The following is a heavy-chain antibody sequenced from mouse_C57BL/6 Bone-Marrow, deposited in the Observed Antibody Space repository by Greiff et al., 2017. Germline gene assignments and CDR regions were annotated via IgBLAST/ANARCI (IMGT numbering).Heavy chain of an antibody. CDR3: AIATGVARYALDD. CDR1: GYTFTSYW. CDR2: IDPSDSYT. V-gene: IGHV1-69*01. D-gene: IGHD1-1*01. J-gene: IGHJ4*01. Sequence: VQLQQPGAELVMPGASVKLSCKASGYTFTSYWMHWVKQRPGQGLEWMGEIDPSDSYTNYNQKFKGKSTLTADKSSSTAYMQLSSLTSEDSAVYYCAIATGVARYALDDWGQGTTVTVSS.